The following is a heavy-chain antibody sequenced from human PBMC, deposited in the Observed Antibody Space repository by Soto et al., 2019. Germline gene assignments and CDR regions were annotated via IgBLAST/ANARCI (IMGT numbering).Heavy chain of an antibody. Sequence: ASVKVSCKASGYTFTGYYMHWLRQAPGQGLEWMGWINPNSGGTNYAQKFQGWVTMTRDTSISAAYMELSRLRSDDTAVYYCAREEGSYSSSAYFDYWGQGTLVTVSS. V-gene: IGHV1-2*04. CDR3: AREEGSYSSSAYFDY. J-gene: IGHJ4*02. D-gene: IGHD6-13*01. CDR1: GYTFTGYY. CDR2: INPNSGGT.